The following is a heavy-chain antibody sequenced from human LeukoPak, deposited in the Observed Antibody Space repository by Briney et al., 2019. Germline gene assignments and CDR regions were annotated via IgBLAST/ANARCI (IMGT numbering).Heavy chain of an antibody. D-gene: IGHD3-3*01. Sequence: ASVKVSCKASGYTFSKYGISWVRQAPGQGLEWMGWISGYNAYTHYAQKLQGRVTMTTDTSTSTAYMELRSLRSDDMAVYYCARGFVRLRFLEWLPYYFDYWGQGTLVTVSS. CDR2: ISGYNAYT. CDR3: ARGFVRLRFLEWLPYYFDY. CDR1: GYTFSKYG. V-gene: IGHV1-18*03. J-gene: IGHJ4*02.